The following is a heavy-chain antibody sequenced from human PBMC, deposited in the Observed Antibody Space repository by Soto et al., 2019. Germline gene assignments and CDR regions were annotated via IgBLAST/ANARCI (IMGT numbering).Heavy chain of an antibody. CDR3: VRDLSLAFHH. CDR2: IDGTGSPI. J-gene: IGHJ1*01. V-gene: IGHV3-11*04. CDR1: GFLFSDYY. Sequence: PGGSLRLSCTASGFLFSDYYMSWIRQAPGEGLEFVSIIDGTGSPIFYADSVKGRFTINPDTSKNQFSLHLNSVTPEDTAVYYCVRDLSLAFHHWGQGTLVTVSS.